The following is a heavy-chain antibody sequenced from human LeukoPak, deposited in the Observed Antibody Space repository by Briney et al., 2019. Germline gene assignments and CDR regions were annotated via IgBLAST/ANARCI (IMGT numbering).Heavy chain of an antibody. Sequence: PSETLSLTCTVSGGSISSYYWSWIRQPPGKGLEWIGEINHSGSTNYNPSLKSRVTISVDTSKNQFSLKLSSVTAADTAVYYCTRVNKGLNYDILTGSTYYYYYYMDVWGKGTTVTVSS. D-gene: IGHD3-9*01. J-gene: IGHJ6*03. CDR3: TRVNKGLNYDILTGSTYYYYYYMDV. CDR2: INHSGST. V-gene: IGHV4-34*01. CDR1: GGSISSYY.